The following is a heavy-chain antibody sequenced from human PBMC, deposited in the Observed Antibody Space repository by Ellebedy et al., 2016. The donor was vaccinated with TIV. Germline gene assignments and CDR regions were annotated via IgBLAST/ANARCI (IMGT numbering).Heavy chain of an antibody. V-gene: IGHV3-23*01. J-gene: IGHJ6*02. CDR2: IRGSGGST. CDR1: GFTFSSYA. CDR3: AKEAWYYYGMDV. Sequence: GESLKISXAASGFTFSSYAMSWVRQAPGKGLEWVSAIRGSGGSTYYADSVKGRFTISRDNSKNTLYLQMNSLRAEDTAVYYCAKEAWYYYGMDVWGQGTTVTVSS.